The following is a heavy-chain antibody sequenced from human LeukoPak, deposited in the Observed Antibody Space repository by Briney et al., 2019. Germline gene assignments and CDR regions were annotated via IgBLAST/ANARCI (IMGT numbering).Heavy chain of an antibody. D-gene: IGHD3/OR15-3a*01. CDR3: ATYDVMNGCLDY. CDR2: ISGGAENT. Sequence: GGSLRLSCVVSGLTFSNFAMAWVRQAPGKGLDWVAGISGGAENTYYGDSAKGRFTISRDNSKNTADLEMNSLRAEDTAVYFCATYDVMNGCLDYWGQGAQVTVSS. J-gene: IGHJ4*02. CDR1: GLTFSNFA. V-gene: IGHV3-23*01.